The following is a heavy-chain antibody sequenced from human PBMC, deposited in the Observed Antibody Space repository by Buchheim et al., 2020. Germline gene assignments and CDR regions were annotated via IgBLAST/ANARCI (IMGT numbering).Heavy chain of an antibody. D-gene: IGHD3-3*01. CDR1: GFTFSSYA. V-gene: IGHV3-30*04. J-gene: IGHJ6*02. CDR3: ARDGNYDFWSGLRHYYGMDV. CDR2: ISYDGSNK. Sequence: QVQLVESGGGVVQPGRSLRLSCAASGFTFSSYAMHWVRQAPGKGLEWVAVISYDGSNKYYADSVKGRFTISRDNSKNTLYLQMNSLRAEDTAVYYCARDGNYDFWSGLRHYYGMDVWVQGTT.